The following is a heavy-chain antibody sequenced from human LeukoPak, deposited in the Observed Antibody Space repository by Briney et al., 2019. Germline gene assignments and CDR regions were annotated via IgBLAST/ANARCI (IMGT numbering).Heavy chain of an antibody. V-gene: IGHV1-2*02. CDR3: ARAEYYYDSSGYYAY. CDR2: INPNSGGT. J-gene: IGHJ4*02. CDR1: GYTFTGYY. D-gene: IGHD3-22*01. Sequence: ASVKVSCKASGYTFTGYYMHGVRQAPGQGLEWMGWINPNSGGTNYAQKFQGRVTMTRDTSISTAYMELSRLRSDDTAVYYCARAEYYYDSSGYYAYWGQGTLVTVSS.